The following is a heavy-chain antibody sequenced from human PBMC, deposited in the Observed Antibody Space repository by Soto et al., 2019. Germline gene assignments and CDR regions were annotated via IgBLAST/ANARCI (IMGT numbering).Heavy chain of an antibody. Sequence: VGSLRLSCASSVFTFSSYAMSCVRHSPGKWLEWVSAISGSGGSTYYADSVKGRFTISRDNSKNTLYLQMNSLRAEDTAVYYCAKDDSNSGFFYYSYGMEVWGQGTTVTVSS. D-gene: IGHD3-22*01. CDR2: ISGSGGST. CDR3: AKDDSNSGFFYYSYGMEV. V-gene: IGHV3-23*01. CDR1: VFTFSSYA. J-gene: IGHJ6*01.